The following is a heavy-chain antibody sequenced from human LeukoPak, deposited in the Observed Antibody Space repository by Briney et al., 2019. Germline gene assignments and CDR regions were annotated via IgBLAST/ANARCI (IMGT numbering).Heavy chain of an antibody. CDR1: GGSISSYY. J-gene: IGHJ4*02. CDR2: IYASGNT. V-gene: IGHV4-4*07. CDR3: ARGRGSSWYYFDS. D-gene: IGHD6-13*01. Sequence: SQTLSLTCTVSGGSISSYYWSWVRQPAGKGLEWIGRIYASGNTNYNPSLKGRVTMTVDTSKNQFSLNLSSVTAADTAVYYCARGRGSSWYYFDSWGQGTLVTVSS.